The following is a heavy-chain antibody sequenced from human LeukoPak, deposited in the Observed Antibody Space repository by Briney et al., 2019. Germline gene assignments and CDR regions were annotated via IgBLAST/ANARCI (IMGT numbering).Heavy chain of an antibody. J-gene: IGHJ2*01. CDR2: IYYSGST. CDR1: GGSISSGGYY. V-gene: IGHV4-31*03. D-gene: IGHD2-2*01. Sequence: PSQTLSLTCTVSGGSISSGGYYWSWIRQHPGKGLEWIGYIYYSGSTYYNPSLKSRVTISVDTSKNQFSLKLSSVTAADTAVYYCARLEDIVVVPAAANWRYFDLWGRGTLVTVSS. CDR3: ARLEDIVVVPAAANWRYFDL.